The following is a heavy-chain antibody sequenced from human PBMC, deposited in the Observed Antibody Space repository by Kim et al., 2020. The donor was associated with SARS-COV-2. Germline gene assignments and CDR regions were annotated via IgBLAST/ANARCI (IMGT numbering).Heavy chain of an antibody. Sequence: TTEYAASVKGRFTISRDDSKSIAYLQMNSLKTEDTAVYYCTTVVGYWCQGVLVTVS. CDR2: TT. CDR3: TTVVGY. J-gene: IGHJ4*02. V-gene: IGHV3-49*02.